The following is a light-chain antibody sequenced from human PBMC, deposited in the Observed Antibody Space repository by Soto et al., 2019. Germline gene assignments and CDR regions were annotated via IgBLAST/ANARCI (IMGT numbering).Light chain of an antibody. CDR1: QSISRW. J-gene: IGKJ4*01. V-gene: IGKV1-5*01. CDR3: QKYNTYAPGVT. Sequence: DIQMTQSPSTLSASVGDRVTITCRASQSISRWLAGYQQKPGKAPKLLIYDASSFQSGVPSRFSGSGSGTEFTLTISSLQPDDFATEYCQKYNTYAPGVTFGGGTKVEIK. CDR2: DAS.